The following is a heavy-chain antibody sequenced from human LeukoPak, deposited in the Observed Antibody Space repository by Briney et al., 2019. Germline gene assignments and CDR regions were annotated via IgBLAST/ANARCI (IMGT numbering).Heavy chain of an antibody. J-gene: IGHJ4*02. CDR2: INPNSGGT. Sequence: ASVEVSCKASGYTFTGYYMHWVRQAPGQGLEWMGWINPNSGGTNYAQKFQGWVTMTRDTSISTAYMELSRLRSDDTAVYYCARADSSGYYLYHWGQGTLVTVSS. V-gene: IGHV1-2*04. CDR3: ARADSSGYYLYH. CDR1: GYTFTGYY. D-gene: IGHD3-22*01.